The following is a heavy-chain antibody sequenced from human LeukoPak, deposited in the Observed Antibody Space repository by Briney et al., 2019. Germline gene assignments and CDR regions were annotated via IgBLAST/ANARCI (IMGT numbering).Heavy chain of an antibody. Sequence: GGSLRLSCAASGFTFSNYWMNWVRQAPGKGLEWVSSISSSSSYIYYTDSVKGRFTISRDNAKNSLYLQMNNLRAEDTAVYYCARDPYSSGWTKAYYFDYWGQGTLVTVSS. CDR3: ARDPYSSGWTKAYYFDY. J-gene: IGHJ4*02. CDR1: GFTFSNYW. V-gene: IGHV3-21*06. D-gene: IGHD6-19*01. CDR2: ISSSSSYI.